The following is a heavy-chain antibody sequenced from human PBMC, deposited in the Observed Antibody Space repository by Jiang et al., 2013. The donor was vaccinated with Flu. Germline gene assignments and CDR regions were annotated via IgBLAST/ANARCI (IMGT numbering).Heavy chain of an antibody. CDR3: ARQISPGYYDILTASDY. CDR2: MNPNSGNT. Sequence: TSYDINWVRQATGQGLEWMGWMNPNSGNTGYAQKFQGRVTMTRNTSISTAYMELSSLRSEDTAVYYCARQISPGYYDILTASDYWGQGTLVTVSS. D-gene: IGHD3-9*01. CDR1: TSYD. V-gene: IGHV1-8*01. J-gene: IGHJ4*02.